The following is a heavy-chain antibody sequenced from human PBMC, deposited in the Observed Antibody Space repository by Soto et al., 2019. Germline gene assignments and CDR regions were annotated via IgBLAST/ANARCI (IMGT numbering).Heavy chain of an antibody. V-gene: IGHV3-23*01. Sequence: GGSLRLSCAASGFTFSSYAMNWVRQAPGKGLEWVSGISAGAGSTYYADSVKGRFTISRDNSKNTLYLQMNSLRAEDTAVYYCAKGLYSGSYGYFDYWGQGTQVTVSS. CDR3: AKGLYSGSYGYFDY. J-gene: IGHJ4*02. CDR2: ISAGAGST. D-gene: IGHD1-26*01. CDR1: GFTFSSYA.